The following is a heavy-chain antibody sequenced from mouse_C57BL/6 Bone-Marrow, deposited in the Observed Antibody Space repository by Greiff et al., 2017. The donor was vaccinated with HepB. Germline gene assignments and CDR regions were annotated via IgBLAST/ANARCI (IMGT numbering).Heavy chain of an antibody. CDR3: TTDYYGSSLGFAY. V-gene: IGHV14-4*01. CDR1: GFNIKDDY. J-gene: IGHJ3*01. D-gene: IGHD1-1*01. Sequence: VQLQQSGAELVRPGASVKLSCTASGFNIKDDYMHWVKQRPEQGLEWIGWIDPENGDTEYASKFQGKATITADTSSNTAYLQLSSLTSEDTAVYYCTTDYYGSSLGFAYWGQGTLVTVSA. CDR2: IDPENGDT.